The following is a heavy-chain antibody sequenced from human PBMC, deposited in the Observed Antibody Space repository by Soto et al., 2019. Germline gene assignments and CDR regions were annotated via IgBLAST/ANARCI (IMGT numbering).Heavy chain of an antibody. CDR1: GFSFSTYW. J-gene: IGHJ4*02. CDR3: SHTWV. CDR2: VNEAGTEK. Sequence: EVQMVESGGGLVQPGGSLRLSCAASGFSFSTYWMYWVRQAPGKWLEWVANVNEAGTEKNYVDSVKGRFTISRDNAKNSLYLQMNSLRDEETAVYYWSHTWVGGQGTLVIVSS. D-gene: IGHD1-26*01. V-gene: IGHV3-7*01.